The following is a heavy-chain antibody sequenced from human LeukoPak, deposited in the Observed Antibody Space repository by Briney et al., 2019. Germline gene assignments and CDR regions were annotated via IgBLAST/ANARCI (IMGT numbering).Heavy chain of an antibody. Sequence: GGSLRLSCAASGFTFSSYGMHWVRQAPGKGLEWVAVISYDGSNKYYADSVKGRFTISRDNSKNTLYLQMNSLRAEDTAVYYCAKVGMVRGVIIGDAFDIWGQGTMVTVSS. CDR2: ISYDGSNK. CDR3: AKVGMVRGVIIGDAFDI. J-gene: IGHJ3*02. D-gene: IGHD3-10*01. CDR1: GFTFSSYG. V-gene: IGHV3-30*18.